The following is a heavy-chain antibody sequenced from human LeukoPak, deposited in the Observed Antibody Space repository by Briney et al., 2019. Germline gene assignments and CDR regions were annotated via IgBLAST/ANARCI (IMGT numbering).Heavy chain of an antibody. CDR3: ARDPNMYYFDY. D-gene: IGHD2/OR15-2a*01. CDR2: ISYDGSDK. V-gene: IGHV3-30*04. J-gene: IGHJ4*02. Sequence: GGSLRLSCADSGFTFSSYAMHWVRQAPGKGLEWVAVISYDGSDKYYADSVKGRFTISRDNSKNTLYLQMNSLRAEDTAVYYCARDPNMYYFDYWGQGTLVTVSS. CDR1: GFTFSSYA.